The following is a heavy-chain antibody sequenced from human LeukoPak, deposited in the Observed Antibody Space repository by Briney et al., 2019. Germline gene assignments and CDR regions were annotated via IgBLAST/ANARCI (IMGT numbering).Heavy chain of an antibody. D-gene: IGHD3-22*01. V-gene: IGHV4-34*01. CDR1: GGSFSGYY. CDR3: ARGGALPYTYCYDSSGYPY. CDR2: INHSGST. Sequence: SETLSLTCAVYGGSFSGYYWSWIRQPPGKGLEWIGEINHSGSTNYNPSLKSRVTISVDTSKNQFSLKLSSVTAADTAVYYCARGGALPYTYCYDSSGYPYWGQGTLVTVSS. J-gene: IGHJ4*02.